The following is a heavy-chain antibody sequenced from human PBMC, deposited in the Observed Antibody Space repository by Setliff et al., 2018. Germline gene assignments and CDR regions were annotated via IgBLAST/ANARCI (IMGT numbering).Heavy chain of an antibody. J-gene: IGHJ4*02. CDR1: GGTFSDYH. CDR3: ARGRNIESRLLDS. V-gene: IGHV4-34*01. CDR2: ISHRGST. D-gene: IGHD6-6*01. Sequence: SETLSLTCAAYGGTFSDYHWTWIRQSPEKGLEWIGEISHRGSTNYNPSLKSRVTISIDTSNYQFSLRLNSVTAADTAVYYCARGRNIESRLLDSWGQGTLVTVSS.